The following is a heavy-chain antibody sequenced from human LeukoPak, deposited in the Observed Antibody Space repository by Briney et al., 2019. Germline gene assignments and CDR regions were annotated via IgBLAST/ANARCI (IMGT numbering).Heavy chain of an antibody. CDR3: ASTVYYYYYMDV. J-gene: IGHJ6*03. Sequence: SETLSLTCAVYGGSFGGYYWSWIRQPPGKGLEWIGEINHSGSTNYNPSLKSRVTISVDTSKNQFSLKLSSVTAADTAVYYCASTVYYYYYMDVWGKGTTVTVSS. D-gene: IGHD4-17*01. CDR2: INHSGST. V-gene: IGHV4-34*01. CDR1: GGSFGGYY.